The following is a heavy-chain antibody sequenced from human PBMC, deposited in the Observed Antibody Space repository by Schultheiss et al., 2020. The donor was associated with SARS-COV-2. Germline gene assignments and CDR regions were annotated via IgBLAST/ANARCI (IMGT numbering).Heavy chain of an antibody. J-gene: IGHJ6*02. CDR3: ARAPPRGYYYGSGSYGPYYYYYGMDV. Sequence: GGSLRLSCAASGFTFSSYAMSWVRQAPGKGLEWVSYISSSGSTIYYADSVKGRFTISRDNSKNSLYLQMNSLRAEDTAVYYCARAPPRGYYYGSGSYGPYYYYYGMDVWGQGTTVTVSS. CDR1: GFTFSSYA. CDR2: ISSSGSTI. V-gene: IGHV3-48*01. D-gene: IGHD3-10*01.